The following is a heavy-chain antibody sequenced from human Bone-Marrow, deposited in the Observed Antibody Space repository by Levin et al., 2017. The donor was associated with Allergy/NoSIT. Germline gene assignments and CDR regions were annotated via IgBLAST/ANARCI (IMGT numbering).Heavy chain of an antibody. J-gene: IGHJ2*01. Sequence: AASVKVSCKVSGHTLSDLSMHWVRQAPGKGLEWMGGYDPEEDETFYAQKFQGRVTMTADTSTDTAYMELSSLRSEDTAVYYCATGPLNYVDSGYYLYFDLWGRGTLVTVSS. CDR1: GHTLSDLS. V-gene: IGHV1-24*01. CDR3: ATGPLNYVDSGYYLYFDL. CDR2: YDPEEDET. D-gene: IGHD3-22*01.